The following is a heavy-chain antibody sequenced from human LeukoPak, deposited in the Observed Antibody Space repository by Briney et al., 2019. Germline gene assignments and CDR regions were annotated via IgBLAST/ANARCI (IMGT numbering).Heavy chain of an antibody. CDR3: ASGSGTPLDIDD. CDR2: ISYNGST. CDR1: GGFIRSHY. J-gene: IGHJ4*02. Sequence: RSAALSLTCAVSGGFIRSHYWSWIRAPPERGVEWSGYISYNGSTNYNPSLQSRVTISVDTSNDQLTLKRGAVTAADTAVYYCASGSGTPLDIDDWGQGAPVTVSS. D-gene: IGHD1-7*01. V-gene: IGHV4-59*11.